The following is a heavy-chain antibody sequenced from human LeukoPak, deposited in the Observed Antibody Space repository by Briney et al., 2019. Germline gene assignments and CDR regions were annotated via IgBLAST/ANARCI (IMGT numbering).Heavy chain of an antibody. Sequence: SQTLSLTCTVSGGSISSGDYYWSWIRQPPGKGLEWIGYIYYSGSTYYNPSLKSRVTISVDTSKNQFSLKLSSVTAADTAVHYCARVNSSRGFSNFDYWGQGTLVTVSS. D-gene: IGHD1/OR15-1a*01. CDR3: ARVNSSRGFSNFDY. V-gene: IGHV4-30-4*01. CDR2: IYYSGST. J-gene: IGHJ4*02. CDR1: GGSISSGDYY.